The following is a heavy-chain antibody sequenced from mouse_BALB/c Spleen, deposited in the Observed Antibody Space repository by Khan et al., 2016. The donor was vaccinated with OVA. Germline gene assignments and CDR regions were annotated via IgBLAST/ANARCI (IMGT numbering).Heavy chain of an antibody. V-gene: IGHV3-2*02. Sequence: EVQLQESGPGLVKPSQSLSLTCTVTGYSITSNYAWYWIRQFPGNKLEWMGYLSYSGSTSYNPSLKSRTSITRDTSKNQFFLQLSSVTTEDTATYCCARGNCYGYAMDYWGQGTLVTVSS. D-gene: IGHD1-1*01. CDR3: ARGNCYGYAMDY. CDR2: LSYSGST. J-gene: IGHJ4*01. CDR1: GYSITSNYA.